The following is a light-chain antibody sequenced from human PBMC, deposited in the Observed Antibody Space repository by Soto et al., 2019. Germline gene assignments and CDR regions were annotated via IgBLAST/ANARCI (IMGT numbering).Light chain of an antibody. CDR3: RDYNNWLAP. CDR1: QTISNT. Sequence: EVVMTQSTATLSVSPGDKVSLSCRANQTISNTLAWYQQKPGQAPRLLIYAASTRATGVSARFSGSGSGTEFTLTISSLQSEDFTIYYCRDYNNWLAPFCGGTKVDIK. CDR2: AAS. V-gene: IGKV3-15*01. J-gene: IGKJ4*01.